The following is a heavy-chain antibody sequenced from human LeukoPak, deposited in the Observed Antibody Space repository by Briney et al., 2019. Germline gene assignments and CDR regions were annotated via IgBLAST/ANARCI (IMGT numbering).Heavy chain of an antibody. Sequence: PGGSLRLSCAASGFTFSSYGMHWVRQAPGKGLEWVAVISYDGSNKYYADSVKGRFTISRDNSKNTLYLQMNSLRAEDTAVYYCAKGISYIEQLVLGYWGQGTLVPVSS. D-gene: IGHD6-13*01. CDR1: GFTFSSYG. CDR3: AKGISYIEQLVLGY. V-gene: IGHV3-30*18. CDR2: ISYDGSNK. J-gene: IGHJ4*02.